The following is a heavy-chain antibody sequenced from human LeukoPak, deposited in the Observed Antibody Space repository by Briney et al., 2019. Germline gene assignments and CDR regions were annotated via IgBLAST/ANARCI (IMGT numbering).Heavy chain of an antibody. CDR1: GDSVSSNNVA. CDR2: TYYRSKWYN. D-gene: IGHD3-10*02. Sequence: SQTLSLTCAISGDSVSSNNVAWNWIRQSPSRGLEWLGRTYYRSKWYNDYAVSVKSRIIINPDTSKNQFSLQLNSVTPEDTALYYCARGHCSSFDSWGQGTLVTVSS. V-gene: IGHV6-1*01. J-gene: IGHJ4*02. CDR3: ARGHCSSFDS.